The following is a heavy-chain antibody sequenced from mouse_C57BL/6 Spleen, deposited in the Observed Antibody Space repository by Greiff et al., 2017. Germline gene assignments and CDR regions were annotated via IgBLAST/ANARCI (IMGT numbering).Heavy chain of an antibody. Sequence: QVQLQQPGAELVRPGTSVKLSCKASGYTFTSYWMHWVKQRPGQGLEWIGVIDPSDSYTNYNQKFKGKDTLTVDTSSSTAYMPLSSLTSEDSAVXCCARGGYQSPFWGQGTTLTVSS. CDR2: IDPSDSYT. CDR1: GYTFTSYW. J-gene: IGHJ2*01. D-gene: IGHD5-1-1*01. V-gene: IGHV1-59*01. CDR3: ARGGYQSPF.